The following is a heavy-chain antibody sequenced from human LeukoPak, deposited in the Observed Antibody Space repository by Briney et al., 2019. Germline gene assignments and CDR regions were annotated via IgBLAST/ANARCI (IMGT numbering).Heavy chain of an antibody. CDR3: VRGPHIAATSY. D-gene: IGHD6-25*01. CDR2: IKQDGSEK. J-gene: IGHJ4*02. V-gene: IGHV3-7*03. CDR1: GFTFSRHW. Sequence: GGSLRLSCAASGFTFSRHWMTWVRQAPGKGLGWVANIKQDGSEKQYVDSVKGRFAISRDNAKKSLYLQINTLRAEDTAVYYCVRGPHIAATSYWGQGTLVTVSS.